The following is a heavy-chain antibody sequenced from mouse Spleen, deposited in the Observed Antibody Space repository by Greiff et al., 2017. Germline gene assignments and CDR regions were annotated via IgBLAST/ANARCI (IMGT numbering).Heavy chain of an antibody. V-gene: IGHV1S41*01. CDR1: GYTFTSYW. D-gene: IGHD2-2*01. Sequence: DLVKPGASVKLSCKASGYTFTSYWINWLKQRPGQGLEWIGRIAPGSGSTYYNEMFKGKATLTVDTASSTATIQLSSLSSEDSAVYFCARSGGYDYAMDYWGQGTSVTVSS. J-gene: IGHJ4*01. CDR2: IAPGSGST. CDR3: ARSGGYDYAMDY.